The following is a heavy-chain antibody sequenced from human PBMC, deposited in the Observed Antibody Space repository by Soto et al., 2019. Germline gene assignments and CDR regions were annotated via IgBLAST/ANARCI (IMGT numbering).Heavy chain of an antibody. J-gene: IGHJ4*02. CDR3: ARELERVFDY. CDR1: GFTFSSYA. V-gene: IGHV3-30*04. CDR2: IAYDGRNK. Sequence: QVQLVESGGGVVQPGRSLRLSCAASGFTFSSYAMHWVRQAPGKGLEWVAVIAYDGRNKYYADSVKGRFTISRDNSKNTLYLQMSSLRIEETAVYYCARELERVFDYWGQGTLVTVSS. D-gene: IGHD1-1*01.